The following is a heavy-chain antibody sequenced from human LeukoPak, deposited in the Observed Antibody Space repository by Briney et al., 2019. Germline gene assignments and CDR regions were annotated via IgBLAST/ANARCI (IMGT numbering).Heavy chain of an antibody. Sequence: ASVKVSCTASGCTFTDYYMHWVRQAPGQGFEWMGWINPNDGDTNYAQKFQGRVTMTRDTSISTAHMEVSRLRSDDTAVYYCARANFLYCSSSTCLFDYWGQGTLVTVSS. D-gene: IGHD2-2*01. V-gene: IGHV1-2*02. CDR2: INPNDGDT. CDR1: GCTFTDYY. CDR3: ARANFLYCSSSTCLFDY. J-gene: IGHJ4*02.